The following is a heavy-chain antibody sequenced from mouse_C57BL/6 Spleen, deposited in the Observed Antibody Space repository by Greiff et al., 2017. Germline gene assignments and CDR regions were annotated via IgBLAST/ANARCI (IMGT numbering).Heavy chain of an antibody. CDR3: AREALY. CDR2: ISDGGSYT. V-gene: IGHV5-4*01. CDR1: GFTFSSYA. J-gene: IGHJ3*01. Sequence: EVHLVESGGGLVKPGGSLKLSCAASGFTFSSYAMSWVRQTPEKRLEWVATISDGGSYTYYPDNVKGRFTISRDNAKNNLYLQMSHLKSEDTAMYYCAREALYWGQGTLVTVSA.